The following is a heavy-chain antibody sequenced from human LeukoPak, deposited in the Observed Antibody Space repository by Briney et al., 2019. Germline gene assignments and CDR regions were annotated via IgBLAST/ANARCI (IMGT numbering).Heavy chain of an antibody. CDR3: AKDTSAWWYHRAYMNV. CDR2: ISGSGDKT. D-gene: IGHD2-15*01. Sequence: GGSLRLSCAASGFTFSDYAMSWVRQAPGGGLEWVSAISGSGDKTFHADSVKGRFTTSRDNSKNTLSLQMSSLRVEDSAVYFCAKDTSAWWYHRAYMNVWGTGTTVTVPS. CDR1: GFTFSDYA. V-gene: IGHV3-23*01. J-gene: IGHJ6*03.